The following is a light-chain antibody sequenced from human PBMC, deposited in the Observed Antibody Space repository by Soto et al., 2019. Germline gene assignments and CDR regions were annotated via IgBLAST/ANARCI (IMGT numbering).Light chain of an antibody. CDR1: QRVDRY. J-gene: IGKJ1*01. V-gene: IGKV1-5*01. CDR2: DAS. Sequence: DIQMTQSPSTLYASVGDRVSITCRASQRVDRYLAWYQQKPGKAPQLLIYDASRLESGVPSSFRGSGSGTEFTLTISSLQPDDFTTFYCQQYKDYTWTLVQGIKV. CDR3: QQYKDYTWT.